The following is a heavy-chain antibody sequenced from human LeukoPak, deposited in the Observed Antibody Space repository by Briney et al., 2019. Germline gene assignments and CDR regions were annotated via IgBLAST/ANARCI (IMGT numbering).Heavy chain of an antibody. V-gene: IGHV4-34*01. CDR2: INHSGST. CDR3: ARNTRAVRWSVHLINAFDI. J-gene: IGHJ3*02. D-gene: IGHD3-10*01. Sequence: SETLSLTCAVYGGSFSGYYWSWIRQPPGKGLEWIGEINHSGSTNYNPSLKSRVTISVDTSKNQFSLQLNSVTPEDTAVYYCARNTRAVRWSVHLINAFDIWGQGTMVTVSS. CDR1: GGSFSGYY.